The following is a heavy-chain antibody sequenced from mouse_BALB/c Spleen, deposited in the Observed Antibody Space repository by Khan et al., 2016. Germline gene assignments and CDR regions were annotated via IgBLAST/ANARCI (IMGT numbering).Heavy chain of an antibody. D-gene: IGHD1-1*01. CDR1: GDSITSGY. V-gene: IGHV3-8*02. CDR3: ARDDGSSYVRGMDY. J-gene: IGHJ4*01. Sequence: EVQLQESGPSLVKPSQALSLTCSVTGDSITSGYWNWIRKFPGIKLEYMGYITYSGSTYYNPSLKSRISITRDTSKNQYFLQLISVTTEDTATYXCARDDGSSYVRGMDYWGQGTSVTVSS. CDR2: ITYSGST.